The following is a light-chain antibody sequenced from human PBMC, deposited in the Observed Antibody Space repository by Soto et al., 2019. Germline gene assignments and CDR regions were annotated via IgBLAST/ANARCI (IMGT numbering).Light chain of an antibody. Sequence: DIQMTQSPSTLSASVGDRVTITCRASQSISNWLAWYQQKPGKAPKLLIYKASTLERGVPSRFSGSASGTEFTLTISSLQPDDFATYYCQQYNSVSLLTFGGGTKVELK. CDR2: KAS. CDR1: QSISNW. CDR3: QQYNSVSLLT. J-gene: IGKJ4*01. V-gene: IGKV1-5*03.